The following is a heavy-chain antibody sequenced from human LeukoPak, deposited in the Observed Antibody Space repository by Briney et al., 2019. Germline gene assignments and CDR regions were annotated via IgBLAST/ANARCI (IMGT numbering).Heavy chain of an antibody. Sequence: SETLSLTCTVSGGSISSYYWSWIRQPPGKGLEWIGYIYYSGSTNYNPSLKSRVTISVDTSKNQFSLKLSSVTAADTAVYYCARVREWLRSSYAFDIWGQGTMVTVSS. CDR3: ARVREWLRSSYAFDI. CDR2: IYYSGST. D-gene: IGHD5-12*01. J-gene: IGHJ3*02. V-gene: IGHV4-59*01. CDR1: GGSISSYY.